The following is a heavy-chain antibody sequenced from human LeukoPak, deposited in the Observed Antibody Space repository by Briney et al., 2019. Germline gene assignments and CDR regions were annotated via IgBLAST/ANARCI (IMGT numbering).Heavy chain of an antibody. D-gene: IGHD3-10*01. CDR1: GYSVNSGAHY. V-gene: IGHV4-31*03. J-gene: IGHJ4*02. CDR3: ARDRASGMDF. CDR2: IFFTGRT. Sequence: SQTLSLTCTVPGYSVNSGAHYWSWTRQYPGKGLEWIGQIFFTGRTDYNPSLKSRLTISIDTSKNQFSMELSSVSVADTATYFCARDRASGMDFWGQGTLVTVSS.